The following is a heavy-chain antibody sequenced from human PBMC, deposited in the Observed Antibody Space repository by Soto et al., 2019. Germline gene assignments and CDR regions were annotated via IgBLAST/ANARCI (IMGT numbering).Heavy chain of an antibody. CDR3: ARSEHPPLAAGTDYFDY. J-gene: IGHJ4*02. Sequence: SETLSLTCTVSGGSISSYYWSWIRQPAGKGLEWIGRIYTSGSTNYNPSLKSRVTMSVDTSKNQFSLKLSSVTAADTAVYYCARSEHPPLAAGTDYFDYWGQGTLVTVSS. CDR1: GGSISSYY. D-gene: IGHD6-13*01. CDR2: IYTSGST. V-gene: IGHV4-4*07.